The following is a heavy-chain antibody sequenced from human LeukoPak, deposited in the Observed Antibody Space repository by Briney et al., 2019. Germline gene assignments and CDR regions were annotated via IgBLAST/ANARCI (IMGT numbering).Heavy chain of an antibody. Sequence: PGGSLRLSCAASGVTVSSNYMSWVRQAPGKGLEWVSVIYSGGSTYYADSVKGRFTISRDNSKNTLYLQMNSLRAEDTAVYYCARYKRSSSSSYYYYGMDVWGQGTTVTVSS. CDR1: GVTVSSNY. J-gene: IGHJ6*02. CDR2: IYSGGST. D-gene: IGHD6-6*01. V-gene: IGHV3-66*01. CDR3: ARYKRSSSSSYYYYGMDV.